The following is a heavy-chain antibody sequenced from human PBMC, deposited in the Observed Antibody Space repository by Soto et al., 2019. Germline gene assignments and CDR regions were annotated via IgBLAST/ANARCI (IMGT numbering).Heavy chain of an antibody. V-gene: IGHV3-23*01. CDR2: ISGSGGST. D-gene: IGHD6-6*01. CDR1: GFTFSSYA. J-gene: IGHJ4*02. Sequence: TGGSLRLSCAASGFTFSSYAMSWVRQAQGKGLEWVSAISGSGGSTYYADSVKGRFTISRDNSKNTLYLQMNSLRAEDTAVYYCAKEGSWRRRIAAPSSFFDYWGQGTLVTVSS. CDR3: AKEGSWRRRIAAPSSFFDY.